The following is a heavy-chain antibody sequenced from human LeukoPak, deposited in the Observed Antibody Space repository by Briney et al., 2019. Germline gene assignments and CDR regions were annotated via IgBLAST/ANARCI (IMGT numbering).Heavy chain of an antibody. CDR1: GFTFSSYW. CDR3: ARGSLWFGESEDY. V-gene: IGHV3-7*01. Sequence: GGSLRLSCAASGFTFSSYWMTWVRQTPGKGLEWVAIIKQDGSEKYYVDSVKGRFTISRDNAKNSLYLQMNSLRAEDTAVYYCARGSLWFGESEDYWGQGTLVTVSS. J-gene: IGHJ4*02. D-gene: IGHD3-10*01. CDR2: IKQDGSEK.